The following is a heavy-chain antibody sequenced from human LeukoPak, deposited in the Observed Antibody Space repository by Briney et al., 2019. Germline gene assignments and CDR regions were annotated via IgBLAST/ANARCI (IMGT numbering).Heavy chain of an antibody. V-gene: IGHV3-48*01. Sequence: GGSLRLSCAASGFTFSSYSMNWVRQAPGKGLEWVSYISSSSTIYYADSAKGRFTISRDNAKNSLYLQMNSLRAEDTAVYYCASSCNYNWGQGTLVTVSS. CDR3: ASSCNYN. CDR1: GFTFSSYS. D-gene: IGHD4-11*01. J-gene: IGHJ4*02. CDR2: ISSSSTI.